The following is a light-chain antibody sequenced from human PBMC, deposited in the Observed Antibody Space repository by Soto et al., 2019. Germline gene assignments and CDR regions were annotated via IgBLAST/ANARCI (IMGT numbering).Light chain of an antibody. CDR3: SSYAGISNV. Sequence: QSVLTPPPSASGSPGPSVAISCTGTSSDVGGYNYVSWYQQHPGKAPKLMIYEVNKRPSGVPERFSGSKSGNTASLTVSGLQAEYEGDYYYSSYAGISNVFGTGTKVTVL. CDR1: SSDVGGYNY. J-gene: IGLJ1*01. CDR2: EVN. V-gene: IGLV2-8*01.